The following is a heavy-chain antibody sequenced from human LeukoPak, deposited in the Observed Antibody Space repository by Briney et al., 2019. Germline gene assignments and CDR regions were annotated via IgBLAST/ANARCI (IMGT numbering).Heavy chain of an antibody. CDR3: ARQDSFFDY. J-gene: IGHJ4*02. V-gene: IGHV3-7*01. Sequence: GGSLRLSCAASGFTFSSYWMSWVRQAPGKGLEWVANIKQDGSEEYYVDSVRGRFTVSRDNAKNSLYLQMNSLRAGDTAVYYCARQDSFFDYWGQGTLVTVSS. D-gene: IGHD5-18*01. CDR1: GFTFSSYW. CDR2: IKQDGSEE.